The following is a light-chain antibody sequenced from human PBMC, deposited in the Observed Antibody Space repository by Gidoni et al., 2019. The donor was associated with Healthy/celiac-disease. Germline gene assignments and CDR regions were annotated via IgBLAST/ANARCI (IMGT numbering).Light chain of an antibody. J-gene: IGKJ2*01. CDR3: QQYDNLPYT. CDR2: DAS. CDR1: QDISNY. V-gene: IGKV1-33*01. Sequence: DIQMTQSPSSLSASVGDRVTITCQASQDISNYLHWYQQKPGKAPKLLIYDASNLETGVPSRFSGSGSGTDFTFTISSLQPEDIATYYCQQYDNLPYTFXXXTKLEIK.